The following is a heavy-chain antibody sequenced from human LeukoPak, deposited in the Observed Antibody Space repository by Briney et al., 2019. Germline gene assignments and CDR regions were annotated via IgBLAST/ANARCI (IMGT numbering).Heavy chain of an antibody. Sequence: GGSLRLSCAASGFTFSSYSMNWVRQAPGKGLEWVSSISSSSSYMYYADSVKGRFTISRDNSKNTLYLQMNSLRAEDTAVYYCARQIEYSSSPSPGYFDYWGQGTLVTVSS. V-gene: IGHV3-21*01. CDR1: GFTFSSYS. CDR2: ISSSSSYM. J-gene: IGHJ4*02. CDR3: ARQIEYSSSPSPGYFDY. D-gene: IGHD6-6*01.